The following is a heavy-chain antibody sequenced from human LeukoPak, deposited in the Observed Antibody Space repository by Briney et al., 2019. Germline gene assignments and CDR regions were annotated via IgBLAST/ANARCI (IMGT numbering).Heavy chain of an antibody. V-gene: IGHV3-74*01. CDR1: GFTFRNHW. CDR2: VNSDGSST. Sequence: GGSLRLSCAVSGFTFRNHWMHWVRHAPGKGLVWVSRVNSDGSSTKYADSVKGRFTISRDNAKNTLYLQMNRLRAEDTAVYYCVRFGEFALDYWGQGTVVTVSS. J-gene: IGHJ4*02. CDR3: VRFGEFALDY. D-gene: IGHD3-10*01.